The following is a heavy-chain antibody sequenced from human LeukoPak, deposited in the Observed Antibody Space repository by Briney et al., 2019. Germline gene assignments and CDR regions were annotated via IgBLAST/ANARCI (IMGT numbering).Heavy chain of an antibody. CDR2: IYYSGST. CDR3: ARLSFLTDAFDI. CDR1: GFTFSSYS. V-gene: IGHV4-59*01. Sequence: GSLRLSCAASGFTFSSYSMNWVRQAPGKGLEWIGYIYYSGSTNYNPSLKSRVTISVDTSKNQFSLKLSSVTAADTAVYYCARLSFLTDAFDIWGQGTMVTVSS. J-gene: IGHJ3*02.